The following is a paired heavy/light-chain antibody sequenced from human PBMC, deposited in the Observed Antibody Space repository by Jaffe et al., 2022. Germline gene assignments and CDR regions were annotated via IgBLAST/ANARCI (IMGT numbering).Heavy chain of an antibody. J-gene: IGHJ4*02. CDR2: ISGGFPNT. D-gene: IGHD6-19*01. V-gene: IGHV3-23*01. CDR1: GFTFSSYV. CDR3: AKGSAVARPYFFDY. Sequence: EVQLLESGGGLVQPGGSLRLSCAASGFTFSSYVMNWVRQAPGKGLEWVSGISGGFPNTYYADSVKGRFTMSREISKNTLYLQMDSLRAEDTAIYYCAKGSAVARPYFFDYWGPGTLVTVSS.
Light chain of an antibody. CDR2: GAS. CDR1: QSVSSSY. CDR3: LEYGRSRT. J-gene: IGKJ5*01. V-gene: IGKV3-20*01. Sequence: EIVLTQSPGTLSLSPGERATLSCRASQSVSSSYLAWYQQKPGQAPRLLIYGASSRATGIPDRFSGSGSGTDFTLIISRLEPEDFAVYYCLEYGRSRTFGQGTRLEIK.